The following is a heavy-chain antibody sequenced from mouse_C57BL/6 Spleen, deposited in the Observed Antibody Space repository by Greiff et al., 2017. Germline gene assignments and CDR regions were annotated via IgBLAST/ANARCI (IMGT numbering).Heavy chain of an antibody. CDR2: IDPSDSYT. CDR1: GYTFTSYW. CDR3: AKGFAY. V-gene: IGHV1-69*01. Sequence: QVQLQQSGAELVMPGASVKLSCKASGYTFTSYWMHWVKQRPGQGLEWIGEIDPSDSYTNYNQKFKGKSTLTVDKSSSTAYMQLSSLTSEDSAVYYCAKGFAYWGQGTLVTVSA. J-gene: IGHJ3*01.